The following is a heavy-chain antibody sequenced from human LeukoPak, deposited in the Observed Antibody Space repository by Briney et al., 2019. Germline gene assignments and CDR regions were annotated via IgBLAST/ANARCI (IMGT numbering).Heavy chain of an antibody. CDR2: IKEDGSDK. V-gene: IGHV3-7*01. CDR3: ARDNYGDYTY. J-gene: IGHJ4*02. D-gene: IGHD2-21*02. Sequence: GGSLRLSCVASGFSYSNYWMSWVRQAPGKGLEWVATIKEDGSDKSYVDSVKGRFTISRDNAKNSLYLQMNSLRVEDTAAYYCARDNYGDYTYWGQGTLITVSS. CDR1: GFSYSNYW.